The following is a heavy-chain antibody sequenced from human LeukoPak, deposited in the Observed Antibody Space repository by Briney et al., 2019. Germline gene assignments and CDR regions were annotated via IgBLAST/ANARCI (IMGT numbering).Heavy chain of an antibody. D-gene: IGHD3-10*01. V-gene: IGHV4-59*01. CDR3: ARGQKEDYYGSGSRYYFDY. CDR1: DGSINSYY. J-gene: IGHJ4*02. Sequence: SETLSLTCSVSDGSINSYYWNWIRRPPGKGLEWIGYIYYNGNTNYSPSLKSRVTISVDTSKNQFSLKLSSVTAADTAVYYCARGQKEDYYGSGSRYYFDYWGQGTLVTVSS. CDR2: IYYNGNT.